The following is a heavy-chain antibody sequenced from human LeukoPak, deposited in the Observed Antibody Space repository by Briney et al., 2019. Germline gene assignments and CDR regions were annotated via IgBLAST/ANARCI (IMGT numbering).Heavy chain of an antibody. CDR1: GYTFTGYY. J-gene: IGHJ4*02. D-gene: IGHD5-18*01. Sequence: ASVKVSCKASGYTFTGYYMHWVRQAPGQRLEWMGWINPNSGGTNYAQKFQGRVTMTRDTSISTAYMELSRLRSDDTAVYYCAREPGGYSYGYPFDYWGQGTLVTVSS. CDR3: AREPGGYSYGYPFDY. V-gene: IGHV1-2*02. CDR2: INPNSGGT.